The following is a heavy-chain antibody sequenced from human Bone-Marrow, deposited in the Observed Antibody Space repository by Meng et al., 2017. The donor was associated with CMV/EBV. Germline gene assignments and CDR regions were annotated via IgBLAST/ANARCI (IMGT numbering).Heavy chain of an antibody. CDR1: GGSFSGYY. Sequence: SETLSLTCAVYGGSFSGYYWSWIRQPPGKGLEWIGEINHSGSTNYNPSLKSRVTISVDTSKKQFSLKLSSVTAADTAVYYCARCSYYYYGMDVWGQGTTVTVSS. CDR3: ARCSYYYYGMDV. D-gene: IGHD2-15*01. V-gene: IGHV4-34*01. CDR2: INHSGST. J-gene: IGHJ6*02.